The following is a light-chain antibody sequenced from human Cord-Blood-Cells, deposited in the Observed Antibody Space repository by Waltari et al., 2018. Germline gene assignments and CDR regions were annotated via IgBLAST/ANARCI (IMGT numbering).Light chain of an antibody. Sequence: EIVMTQSPATLSVSPGERATLSCRASQSVSSNLAWYQQKPGQAPRLLIYGASTRATGTQARLGGGGSGTRLLFTTTALRPKILEVYYCKKYKNWPSGPFGKGPRVET. V-gene: IGKV3-15*01. CDR1: QSVSSN. CDR2: GAS. J-gene: IGKJ1*01. CDR3: KKYKNWPSGP.